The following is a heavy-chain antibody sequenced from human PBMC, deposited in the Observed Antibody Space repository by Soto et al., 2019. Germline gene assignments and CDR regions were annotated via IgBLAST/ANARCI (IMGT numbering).Heavy chain of an antibody. CDR2: IYYSGST. CDR1: GGSISSSSYY. J-gene: IGHJ4*02. V-gene: IGHV4-39*01. Sequence: QLQLQESGPGLVKPSETLSLTCTVSGGSISSSSYYWGWIRQPPGKGLEWIGSIYYSGSTYYNPSLKSRVTISVDTYKNQFSLKLSSVTAADTAVYYCARLFDGDYVGVIYFDYWGQGTLVTVSS. CDR3: ARLFDGDYVGVIYFDY. D-gene: IGHD4-17*01.